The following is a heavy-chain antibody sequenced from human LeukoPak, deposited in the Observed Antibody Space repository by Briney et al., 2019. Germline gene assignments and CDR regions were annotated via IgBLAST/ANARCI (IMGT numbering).Heavy chain of an antibody. CDR2: INSGGGTI. J-gene: IGHJ4*01. CDR3: VRAYCSGGSCSLDY. D-gene: IGHD2-15*01. CDR1: GFTFSNYW. Sequence: GGSLRLSCAASGFTFSNYWMYWVRQAPGKGLVWVSRINSGGGTISYADSVKGRFTISRDDAKNTLYLQMNSLGAEDTAVYYCVRAYCSGGSCSLDYWGQGTLVTVSS. V-gene: IGHV3-74*01.